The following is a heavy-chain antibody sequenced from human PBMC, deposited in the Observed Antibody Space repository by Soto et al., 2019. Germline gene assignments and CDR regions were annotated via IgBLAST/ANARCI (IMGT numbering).Heavy chain of an antibody. D-gene: IGHD4-17*01. CDR3: ARHDPRTYGDYGPGWFDP. CDR2: VYYSGST. CDR1: GGSISSSSYY. Sequence: QLQLQESGPGLVKPSETLSLTCTVSGGSISSSSYYWGWIRQPPGKGLEWIGSVYYSGSTYYNPSLRSRVTISVDTSKNQFSLKLSSVTAADTAVYYCARHDPRTYGDYGPGWFDPWGQGTLVTVSS. V-gene: IGHV4-39*01. J-gene: IGHJ5*02.